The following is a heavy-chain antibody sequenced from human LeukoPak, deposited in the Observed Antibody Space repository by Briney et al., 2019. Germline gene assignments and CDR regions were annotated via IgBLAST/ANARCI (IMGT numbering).Heavy chain of an antibody. CDR2: ISSSSNYI. V-gene: IGHV3-21*04. CDR3: AKVWEEDIVVVVAGVDY. CDR1: GFTFSSYS. D-gene: IGHD2-15*01. J-gene: IGHJ4*02. Sequence: GGSLRLSCAASGFTFSSYSMNWVRQAPGKGLEWVSSISSSSNYIYYADSLKGRFTISRDNAKNSLYLQMNSLRAEDTAVYYCAKVWEEDIVVVVAGVDYWGQGTLVTVSS.